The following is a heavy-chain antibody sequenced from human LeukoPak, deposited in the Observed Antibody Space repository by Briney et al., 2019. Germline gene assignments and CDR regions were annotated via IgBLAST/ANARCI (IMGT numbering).Heavy chain of an antibody. CDR1: GYTFTSYG. V-gene: IGHV1-18*01. J-gene: IGHJ3*02. CDR2: ISSYNGNT. D-gene: IGHD2-15*01. CDR3: ARDVFCSGNSCLRDAFDI. Sequence: GASVKVSCKASGYTFTSYGVSWVRQAPGQSLEWLGWISSYNGNTYYAENFQARVTMTTDTSTSTACMELRSLKSDDTAVYYCARDVFCSGNSCLRDAFDIWGHGTKVTVSS.